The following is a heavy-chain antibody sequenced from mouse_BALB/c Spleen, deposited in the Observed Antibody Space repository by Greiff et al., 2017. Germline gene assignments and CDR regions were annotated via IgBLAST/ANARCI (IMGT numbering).Heavy chain of an antibody. Sequence: VQLQESGAELARPGASVKLSCKASGYTFTSYWMQWVKQRPGQGLEWIGAIYPGDGDTRYTQKFKGKATLTADKSSSTAYMQLSSLASEDSAVYYCARSDYDDAMDYWGQGTSVTVSS. CDR3: ARSDYDDAMDY. J-gene: IGHJ4*01. CDR1: GYTFTSYW. D-gene: IGHD2-4*01. V-gene: IGHV1-87*01. CDR2: IYPGDGDT.